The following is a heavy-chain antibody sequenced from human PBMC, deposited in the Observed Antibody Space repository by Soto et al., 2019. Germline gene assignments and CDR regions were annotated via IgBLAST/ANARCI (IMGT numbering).Heavy chain of an antibody. Sequence: GGSLRLSCAASGFTFSSYGMRWVRQAPGKGLEWVAVISYDGSNKYYADSVKGRFTISRDNSKNTLYLQMNSLRAEDTAVYYCAKDDGYGGMDVWGQGTTVTVSS. CDR2: ISYDGSNK. J-gene: IGHJ6*02. V-gene: IGHV3-30*18. D-gene: IGHD6-13*01. CDR3: AKDDGYGGMDV. CDR1: GFTFSSYG.